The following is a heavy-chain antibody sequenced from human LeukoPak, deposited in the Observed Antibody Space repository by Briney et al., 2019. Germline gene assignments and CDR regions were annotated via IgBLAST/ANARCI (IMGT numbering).Heavy chain of an antibody. CDR1: GGSFSSYT. J-gene: IGHJ4*02. CDR2: IIPIFGTA. V-gene: IGHV1-69*13. Sequence: SVKVSCKASGGSFSSYTINWVRQAPGQGLEWMGGIIPIFGTANYAQKFQDRVTITAVESMSTVYMELSSLRSEDTAVYYCARGWLAETTVVTPYNYWGQGTLVTVSS. CDR3: ARGWLAETTVVTPYNY. D-gene: IGHD4-23*01.